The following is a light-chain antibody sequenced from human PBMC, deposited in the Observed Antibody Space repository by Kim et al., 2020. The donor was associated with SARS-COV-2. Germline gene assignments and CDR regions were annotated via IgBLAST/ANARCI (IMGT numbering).Light chain of an antibody. Sequence: VLTQSPGTLSLSPGERATLSCRASQSISNSNLAWYQHKPGQAPRLLIYGASTRATGIPDRFSGSGSGTDFTLTISRLEPEDFAVYYCQQYGASFGQGTKVDIK. J-gene: IGKJ1*01. V-gene: IGKV3-20*01. CDR3: QQYGAS. CDR1: QSISNSN. CDR2: GAS.